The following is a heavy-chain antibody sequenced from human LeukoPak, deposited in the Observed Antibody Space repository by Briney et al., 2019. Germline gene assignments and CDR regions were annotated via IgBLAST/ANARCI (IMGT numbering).Heavy chain of an antibody. CDR3: TTELYYENDY. CDR1: GFTFGDYA. CDR2: IKSKTDGGTT. V-gene: IGHV3-15*01. Sequence: GRSLRLSCTASGFTFGDYAMSWVRQAPGKGLEWVGRIKSKTDGGTTDYAAPVKGRFTISRDDSKNTLYLQMNSLKTEDTAVYYCTTELYYENDYWGQGTLVTVSS. D-gene: IGHD3-3*01. J-gene: IGHJ4*02.